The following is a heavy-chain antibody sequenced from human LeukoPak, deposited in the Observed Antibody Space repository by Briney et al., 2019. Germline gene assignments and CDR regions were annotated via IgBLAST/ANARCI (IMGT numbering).Heavy chain of an antibody. J-gene: IGHJ4*02. CDR1: GFTFSSYW. CDR3: ATWGYYDSSGYFDY. Sequence: GGSLRLSCAASGFTFSSYWMSWVRQAPGKGLEWVANIKQDGSEKYYVDSVKGRFTISRDNAKNSLYLQMNSLRAEDTAVYYCATWGYYDSSGYFDYWGQGTLVTVSS. D-gene: IGHD3-22*01. CDR2: IKQDGSEK. V-gene: IGHV3-7*01.